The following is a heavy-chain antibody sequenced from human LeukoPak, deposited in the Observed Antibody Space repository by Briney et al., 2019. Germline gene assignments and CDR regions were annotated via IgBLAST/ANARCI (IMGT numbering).Heavy chain of an antibody. Sequence: GGSLRLSCAASGFTVSSNYMSWVRQAPGKGLEWVSVIYSGGSTYYADSVKGRFTISRDNSKNTLYLQMNSLRAEDTAVYYCATTIAVAGTISDDAFDIWGQGTMVTVSS. CDR3: ATTIAVAGTISDDAFDI. J-gene: IGHJ3*02. V-gene: IGHV3-53*01. D-gene: IGHD6-19*01. CDR1: GFTVSSNY. CDR2: IYSGGST.